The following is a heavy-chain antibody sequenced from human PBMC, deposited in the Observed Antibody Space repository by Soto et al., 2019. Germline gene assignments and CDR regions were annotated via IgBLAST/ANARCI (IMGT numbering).Heavy chain of an antibody. V-gene: IGHV5-51*01. J-gene: IGHJ6*02. Sequence: GESLKISCKGFGYSFTSYWIGWVRQMPGKGLEWMGIIYPGDSDTRYSPSFQGQVTISADKSISTAYLQWSSLKASDTAMYYCARPGSSSTSDYYYYYGMDVWGQGTTVTVSS. CDR1: GYSFTSYW. CDR3: ARPGSSSTSDYYYYYGMDV. CDR2: IYPGDSDT. D-gene: IGHD2-2*01.